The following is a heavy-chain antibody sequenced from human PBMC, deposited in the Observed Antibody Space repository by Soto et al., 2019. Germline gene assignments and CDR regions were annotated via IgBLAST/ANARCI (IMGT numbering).Heavy chain of an antibody. CDR1: GFTFSNAW. J-gene: IGHJ6*02. Sequence: EVQLVESGGGLVKPGGSLRLSCAASGFTFSNAWMSWVRQAPGKGLEWVGRIKSKTDGGTTDYAAPVKGRFTISRDHSKNTLYLQMNSLKTEDTAVYYCTTDSSLGYYGSGSYYNKDYYGMDVWGQGTTVTVSS. CDR3: TTDSSLGYYGSGSYYNKDYYGMDV. CDR2: IKSKTDGGTT. D-gene: IGHD3-10*01. V-gene: IGHV3-15*01.